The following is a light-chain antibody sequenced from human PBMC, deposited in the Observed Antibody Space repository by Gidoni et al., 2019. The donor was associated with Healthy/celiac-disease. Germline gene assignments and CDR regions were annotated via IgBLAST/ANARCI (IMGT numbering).Light chain of an antibody. CDR2: EVS. V-gene: IGLV2-23*02. Sequence: QSALTQPASVSGSPGHSITISCTGTSSDVGSYNLFSWYQQHPGKAPKLMIYEVSKRPSGVSNRFSGSKSGNTASLTISGLQAEDEADYYCCSYAGSSTFWVFGGGTKLTVL. J-gene: IGLJ3*02. CDR3: CSYAGSSTFWV. CDR1: SSDVGSYNL.